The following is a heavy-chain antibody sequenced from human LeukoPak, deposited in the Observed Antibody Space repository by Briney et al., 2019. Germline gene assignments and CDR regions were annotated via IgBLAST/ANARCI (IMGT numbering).Heavy chain of an antibody. CDR2: INPNSGGT. Sequence: ASVKVSCKASGYTFTSYGISWVRQAPGQGLEWMGWINPNSGGTNYAQKFQGRVTMTTDTSTSTAYMELRSLRSDDTAVYYCARDRIYCSSTSCPMRYWGQGTLVTVSS. J-gene: IGHJ4*02. CDR3: ARDRIYCSSTSCPMRY. D-gene: IGHD2-2*01. CDR1: GYTFTSYG. V-gene: IGHV1-18*01.